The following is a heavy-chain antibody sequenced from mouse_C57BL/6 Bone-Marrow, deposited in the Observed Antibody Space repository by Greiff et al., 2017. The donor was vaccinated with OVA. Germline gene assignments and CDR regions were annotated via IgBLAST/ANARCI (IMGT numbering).Heavy chain of an antibody. CDR2: ISYDGSN. CDR3: ARESYGSGYFDV. J-gene: IGHJ1*03. V-gene: IGHV3-6*01. D-gene: IGHD1-1*01. CDR1: GYSITSGYY. Sequence: DVKLQESGPGLVKPSQSLSLTCSVTGYSITSGYYWNWIRQFPGNKLEWMGYISYDGSNNYNPSLKNRISITRDTSKNQFFLKLNSVTTEDTATYYCARESYGSGYFDVWGTGTTVTVSS.